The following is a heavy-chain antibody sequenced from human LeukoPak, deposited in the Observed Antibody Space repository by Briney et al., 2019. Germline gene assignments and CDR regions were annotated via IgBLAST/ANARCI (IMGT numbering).Heavy chain of an antibody. Sequence: GGSLRLSCAASGFTFSSYAMSWVRQAPGKGLEWVLVISGSGGSTYYADSVKGRFTISRDNSRNTLYLQMNSLRAEDTAVYYCATNSWTMVRGVSFDYWGQGTLVTVSS. V-gene: IGHV3-23*01. CDR2: ISGSGGST. D-gene: IGHD3-10*01. CDR1: GFTFSSYA. J-gene: IGHJ4*02. CDR3: ATNSWTMVRGVSFDY.